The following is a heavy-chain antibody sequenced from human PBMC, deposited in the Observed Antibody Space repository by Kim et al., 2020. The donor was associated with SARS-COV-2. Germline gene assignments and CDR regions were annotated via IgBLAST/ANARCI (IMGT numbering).Heavy chain of an antibody. CDR1: GFTFSSYA. V-gene: IGHV3-30-3*01. CDR3: ARDSQYRSIGNWFDP. D-gene: IGHD1-26*01. J-gene: IGHJ5*02. CDR2: ISYDGSNK. Sequence: AGSLRLSCAASGFTFSSYAMHWVRQAPGKGLEWVAVISYDGSNKYYADSVKGRFTISRDNSKNTLYLQMNSLRAEDTAVYYCARDSQYRSIGNWFDPWG.